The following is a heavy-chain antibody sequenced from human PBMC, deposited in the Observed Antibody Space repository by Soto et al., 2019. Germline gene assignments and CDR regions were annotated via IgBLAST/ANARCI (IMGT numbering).Heavy chain of an antibody. CDR1: GGSISNSNYY. CDR2: IYYSGNT. Sequence: TSEILSLTCTVSGGSISNSNYYWGWIRQPPGKGLEWIGSIYYSGNTYYNPSLKSRVTMSVDTSKNQFSLRLSSVTAADTAVYYCARLEGTGTSYGMDVWGQGTTVTVSS. D-gene: IGHD1-1*01. CDR3: ARLEGTGTSYGMDV. J-gene: IGHJ6*02. V-gene: IGHV4-39*01.